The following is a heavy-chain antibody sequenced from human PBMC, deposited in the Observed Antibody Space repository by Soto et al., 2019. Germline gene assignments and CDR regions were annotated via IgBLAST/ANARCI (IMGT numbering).Heavy chain of an antibody. CDR1: GFTFSTHA. D-gene: IGHD2-2*01. J-gene: IGHJ6*02. Sequence: PGGSLRLSCVASGFTFSTHAMSLVRQAPGKGLEWVSTFSGSGGNIYYAESVKGRLTISRDDSKNTLYLQMNSLRVEDTAVYYCAKDPPWTVGPLAMDVWGQGTTVTVSS. CDR2: FSGSGGNI. CDR3: AKDPPWTVGPLAMDV. V-gene: IGHV3-23*01.